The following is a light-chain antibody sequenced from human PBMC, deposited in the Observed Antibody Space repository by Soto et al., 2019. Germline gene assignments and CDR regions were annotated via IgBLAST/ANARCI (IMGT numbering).Light chain of an antibody. CDR2: KAS. Sequence: DIQRTQSPSTLSASVGDRVTITCRASQSISSWLAWHQQKPGKAPKLLIYKASSLESGVPSRFSGSGSGTEFTLSISSLQPDDFATYYCQQYNSYWTFGQGTKVEIK. CDR1: QSISSW. J-gene: IGKJ1*01. CDR3: QQYNSYWT. V-gene: IGKV1-5*03.